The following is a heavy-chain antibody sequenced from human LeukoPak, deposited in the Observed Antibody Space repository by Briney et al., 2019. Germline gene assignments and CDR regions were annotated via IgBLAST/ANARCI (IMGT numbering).Heavy chain of an antibody. Sequence: ASVKVSCKASGYTFTSYDINWVRQATGQGLEWMGWMNPNSGNTGYAQKFQGRVTMTRNTSISTAYVELSSLRSEDTAVYYCARAVAGHGIPDDYWGQGTLVTVSS. V-gene: IGHV1-8*01. CDR2: MNPNSGNT. D-gene: IGHD6-19*01. CDR1: GYTFTSYD. J-gene: IGHJ4*02. CDR3: ARAVAGHGIPDDY.